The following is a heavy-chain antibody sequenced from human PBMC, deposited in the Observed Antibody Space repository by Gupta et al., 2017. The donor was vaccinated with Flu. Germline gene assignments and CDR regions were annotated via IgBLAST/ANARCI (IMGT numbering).Heavy chain of an antibody. D-gene: IGHD3-22*01. J-gene: IGHJ3*02. CDR1: GFTLTNSA. CDR3: ASTYYYDTSGYDKRNDAFDI. Sequence: QMQMVQSGPEVKKPGTSVKVSCKASGFTLTNSAVQWVRQARGQRLEWIGWILDGNGKTNYAQKFQERVTITRDKSTSTAYMELSSLRSEDTAVYYCASTYYYDTSGYDKRNDAFDIWGQGTLVTVSS. CDR2: ILDGNGKT. V-gene: IGHV1-58*01.